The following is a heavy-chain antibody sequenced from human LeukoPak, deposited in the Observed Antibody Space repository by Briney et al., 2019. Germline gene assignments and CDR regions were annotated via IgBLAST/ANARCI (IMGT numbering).Heavy chain of an antibody. J-gene: IGHJ4*02. CDR2: INPSGGST. CDR3: ALTGSGYYSFDY. D-gene: IGHD3-22*01. CDR1: GYTFTSYY. V-gene: IGHV1-46*01. Sequence: ASVKVSCKASGYTFTSYYMHWVRPAPGQGLEWMGIINPSGGSTSYAQKFQGRVTMTRDTSTSTVYMELSSLRSEDTAVYYCALTGSGYYSFDYWGQGTLVTVSS.